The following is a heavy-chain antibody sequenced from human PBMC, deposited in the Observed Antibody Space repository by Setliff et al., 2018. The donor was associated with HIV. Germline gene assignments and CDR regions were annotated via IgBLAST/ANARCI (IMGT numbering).Heavy chain of an antibody. CDR3: ARESYSSAWEVNYYYMDV. D-gene: IGHD6-19*01. J-gene: IGHJ6*03. CDR2: IYYSGST. V-gene: IGHV4-39*07. Sequence: SETLSLTCTVSGGSISSSSYYWGWIRQPPGKGLEWIGSIYYSGSTYYNPSLKSRVTISVDTSKKHLSLKLSSGTAADTAVYYCARESYSSAWEVNYYYMDVWGKGTSVTVSS. CDR1: GGSISSSSYY.